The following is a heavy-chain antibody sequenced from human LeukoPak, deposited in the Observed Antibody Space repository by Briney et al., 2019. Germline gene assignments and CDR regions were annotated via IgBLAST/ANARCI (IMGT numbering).Heavy chain of an antibody. D-gene: IGHD6-19*01. CDR3: ARVTRDTGWYEDY. V-gene: IGHV3-23*01. CDR2: ISGSGGST. J-gene: IGHJ4*02. CDR1: GSTFSSYA. Sequence: PGGSLRLSCAASGSTFSSYAMSWVRQAPGKGLEWVSAISGSGGSTYYADSVKGRFTISRDNSKDMLYLHMNSLRADDTAVYYCARVTRDTGWYEDYWGQGTLVTVSS.